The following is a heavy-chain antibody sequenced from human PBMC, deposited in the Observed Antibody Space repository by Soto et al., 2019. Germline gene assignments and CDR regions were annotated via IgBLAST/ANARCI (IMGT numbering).Heavy chain of an antibody. D-gene: IGHD2-2*01. CDR3: ARHRGYCSSTSCYPYNWFDP. V-gene: IGHV4-39*01. CDR2: IYYSGST. Sequence: SETLSLTCTVSGGSISSSSYYWGWIRQPPGKGLEWIGSIYYSGSTCYNPSLKSRVTISVDTSKNQFSLKLSSVTAADTAVYYCARHRGYCSSTSCYPYNWFDPWGQGTLVTVSS. CDR1: GGSISSSSYY. J-gene: IGHJ5*02.